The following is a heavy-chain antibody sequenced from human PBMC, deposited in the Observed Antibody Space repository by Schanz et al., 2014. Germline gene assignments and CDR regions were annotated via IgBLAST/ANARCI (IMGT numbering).Heavy chain of an antibody. J-gene: IGHJ3*01. V-gene: IGHV3-53*01. CDR1: GFTVSTNY. Sequence: VQLVESGGGVVQAGKSLRLSCAVSGFTVSTNYMTWVRQAPGKGLECVSVLYTGGSTFYAESVRGRFFISRDSSKNTLFLHMNSLRAEDTAVYFCARDGGRDGYNLAFDVWGQGTLVTVSS. CDR3: ARDGGRDGYNLAFDV. D-gene: IGHD5-12*01. CDR2: LYTGGST.